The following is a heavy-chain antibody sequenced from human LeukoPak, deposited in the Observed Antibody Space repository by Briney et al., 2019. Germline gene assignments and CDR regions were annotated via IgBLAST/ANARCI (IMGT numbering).Heavy chain of an antibody. CDR1: GFTFSSFG. J-gene: IGHJ4*02. D-gene: IGHD3-22*01. Sequence: GGSLRLSCAASGFTFSSFGMHWVRQAPGKGLEWVAVIWYDGSNKYYADSVKGRFTISRDNSKNTLYLQMNSLRAEDTAVYYCARAVGSGYYYNWGQGTLVTVSS. V-gene: IGHV3-33*01. CDR2: IWYDGSNK. CDR3: ARAVGSGYYYN.